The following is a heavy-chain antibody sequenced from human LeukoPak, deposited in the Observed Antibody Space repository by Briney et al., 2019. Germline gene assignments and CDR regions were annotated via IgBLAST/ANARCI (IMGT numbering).Heavy chain of an antibody. CDR1: GFTFSSYG. V-gene: IGHV3-23*01. D-gene: IGHD1-7*01. CDR3: AKDRACGQWNCQGSDY. Sequence: PGGSLRLSCAASGFTFSSYGLSWVRQAPGKGREWGLGVSDSGDGTHYADPVEGRFTISRDNSKNTLYVQMNNLRAEDTAVYYCAKDRACGQWNCQGSDYWGQGTLVTVSS. J-gene: IGHJ4*02. CDR2: VSDSGDGT.